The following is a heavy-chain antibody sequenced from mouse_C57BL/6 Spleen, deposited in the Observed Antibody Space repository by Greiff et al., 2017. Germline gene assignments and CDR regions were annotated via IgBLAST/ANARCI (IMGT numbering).Heavy chain of an antibody. D-gene: IGHD1-1*01. CDR2: IYPGDGDT. CDR3: ARDHYGSRYFDV. CDR1: GYAFSSYW. J-gene: IGHJ1*03. V-gene: IGHV1-80*01. Sequence: QVQLKESGAELVKPGASVKISCKASGYAFSSYWMNWVKQRPGKGLEWIGQIYPGDGDTNYNGKFKGKATLTADKSSSTAYMQLSSLTSEDSAVYCCARDHYGSRYFDVWGTGTTVTVSS.